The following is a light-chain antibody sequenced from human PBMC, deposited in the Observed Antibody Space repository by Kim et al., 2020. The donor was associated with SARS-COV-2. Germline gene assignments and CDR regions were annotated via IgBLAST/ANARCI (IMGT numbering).Light chain of an antibody. CDR1: QSISGW. V-gene: IGKV1-5*01. Sequence: DIQMTQSPSTLSASVGDRVTITCRASQSISGWLAWYQQRPGKAPKLLISAVSTLESGVPSRFSGSGSGTEFSLIISNLQPDDFATYYCQQYKSYSVQMFGQGTKVDIK. J-gene: IGKJ1*01. CDR2: AVS. CDR3: QQYKSYSVQM.